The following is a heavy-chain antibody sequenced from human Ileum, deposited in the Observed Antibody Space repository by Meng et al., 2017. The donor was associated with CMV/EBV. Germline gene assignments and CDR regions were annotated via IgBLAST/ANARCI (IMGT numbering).Heavy chain of an antibody. CDR2: VYSSGST. V-gene: IGHV4-4*07. D-gene: IGHD2-2*01. J-gene: IGHJ4*02. CDR3: ARSSSSWAFDY. CDR1: SCSIRGYY. Sequence: HRPETGPGPVKPWETLSLSCTVSSCSIRGYYWSWIRQHSTKGLEWIGRVYSSGSTDYNPSLQSRVTMSVDTSKNQFSLKLSSVTAADTAVYYCARSSSSWAFDYWGQGTLVTVSS.